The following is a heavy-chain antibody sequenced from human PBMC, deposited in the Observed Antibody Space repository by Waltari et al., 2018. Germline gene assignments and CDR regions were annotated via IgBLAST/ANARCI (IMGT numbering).Heavy chain of an antibody. V-gene: IGHV3-7*02. CDR1: GVPFSRSW. D-gene: IGHD2-8*01. Sequence: EVQLVESGGGLVQPGGSLRLSCSAYGVPFSRSWMSWVRQAPGKGLEWVAKIKEDGSEKDYVDSVKGRFTISRDNAKNSLYLQMDSLRAEDTAVYYCATMGVGRFDYWGQGTLVTVSS. CDR3: ATMGVGRFDY. J-gene: IGHJ4*02. CDR2: IKEDGSEK.